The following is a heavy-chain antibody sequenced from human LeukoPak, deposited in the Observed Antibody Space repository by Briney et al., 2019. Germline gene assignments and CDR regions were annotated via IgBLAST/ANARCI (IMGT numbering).Heavy chain of an antibody. CDR2: ISSSSYI. Sequence: GGSLRLSCAASGFTFSSYSMNWVRQAPGKGLEWVSSISSSSYIYYADSVKGRFTISRDNAKNSLYLQMNSLRAEDTAVYYCARECGSGSDFDYWGQGTLVTVSS. CDR1: GFTFSSYS. V-gene: IGHV3-21*01. D-gene: IGHD3-10*01. J-gene: IGHJ4*02. CDR3: ARECGSGSDFDY.